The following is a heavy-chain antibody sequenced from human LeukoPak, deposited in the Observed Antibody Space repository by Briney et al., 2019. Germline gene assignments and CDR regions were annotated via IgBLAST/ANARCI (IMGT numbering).Heavy chain of an antibody. CDR3: ARGTGYGVFDY. Sequence: PGGSLRLSCAASGFTFSSYWMHWVRHAPGKGLVWVSRINSDGSSISYAASVKGRLTISRDNAKNTLYLQMNSLRAEDTAVYYCARGTGYGVFDYWGQGTLVTVSS. CDR2: INSDGSSI. CDR1: GFTFSSYW. V-gene: IGHV3-74*01. D-gene: IGHD1-14*01. J-gene: IGHJ4*02.